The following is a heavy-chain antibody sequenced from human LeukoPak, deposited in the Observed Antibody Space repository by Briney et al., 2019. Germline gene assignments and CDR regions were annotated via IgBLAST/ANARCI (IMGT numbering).Heavy chain of an antibody. CDR2: INPNSGVT. CDR1: GYTFTGYF. J-gene: IGHJ4*02. D-gene: IGHD4-23*01. CDR3: ARGFGGGNSEGDY. Sequence: ASVKVSCKATGYTFTGYFIHWVRQAPGQGLEWMGWINPNSGVTNYAQKFQGRVTMTRDTSISAAYMELSSLRSDDTAVYYCARGFGGGNSEGDYWGQGTLVTVSS. V-gene: IGHV1-2*02.